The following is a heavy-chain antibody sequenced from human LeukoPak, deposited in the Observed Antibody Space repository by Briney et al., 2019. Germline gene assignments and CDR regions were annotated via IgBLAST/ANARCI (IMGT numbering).Heavy chain of an antibody. Sequence: QTGGSLRLSCAASGFTVSSNYMSWVRQAPGKGLEWVSVIYSGGSTYYADSVKGRFTISRDNSKNTLYLQMNSLRAEDTAVYYCARVSDSSGYYYGYWGQRTLVTVSS. D-gene: IGHD3-22*01. CDR3: ARVSDSSGYYYGY. V-gene: IGHV3-53*01. CDR1: GFTVSSNY. CDR2: IYSGGST. J-gene: IGHJ4*02.